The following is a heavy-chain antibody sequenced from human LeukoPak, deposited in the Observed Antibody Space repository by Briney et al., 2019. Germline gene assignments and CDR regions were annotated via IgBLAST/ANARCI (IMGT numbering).Heavy chain of an antibody. D-gene: IGHD3-22*01. CDR1: VYTFTNYY. Sequence: ASVKVSCKASVYTFTNYYIHWVRQAPGQGLEGMGIINPTSGSTAYTQKFQGRVTMTRDTSTSTVYMELSSLRSDDTAVYYCARLGYYYDSLGHYDYWGQGTLVIVSS. V-gene: IGHV1-46*01. CDR3: ARLGYYYDSLGHYDY. J-gene: IGHJ4*02. CDR2: INPTSGST.